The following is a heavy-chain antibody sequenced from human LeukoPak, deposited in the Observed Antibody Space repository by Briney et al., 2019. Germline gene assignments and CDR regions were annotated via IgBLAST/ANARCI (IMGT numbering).Heavy chain of an antibody. CDR3: ARDMGSGYSFDY. V-gene: IGHV3-30-3*01. D-gene: IGHD3-22*01. CDR2: ISYDGSNK. Sequence: PGRSLRLSCADSGVTFSSYAMHWVRAAPGTGLGWVAVISYDGSNKYYADSVKGRFTISRDNSKNTLYLQMNSLRAEDTAVYYCARDMGSGYSFDYWGQGTLVTVSS. CDR1: GVTFSSYA. J-gene: IGHJ4*02.